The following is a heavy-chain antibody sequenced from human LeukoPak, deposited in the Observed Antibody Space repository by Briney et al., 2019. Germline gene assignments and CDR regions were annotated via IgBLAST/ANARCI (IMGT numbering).Heavy chain of an antibody. D-gene: IGHD6-13*01. CDR3: ATSTAAAGTD. Sequence: PGGSLRLSCAASGFTFSNYWMHWVRQAPGKGLVWVSRINPDGSSTDYADSVKGRFTISRDNAQNSLYLQMNSLRAEDTAIYYCATSTAAAGTDWGQGTLVTVSS. CDR2: INPDGSST. V-gene: IGHV3-74*01. CDR1: GFTFSNYW. J-gene: IGHJ4*02.